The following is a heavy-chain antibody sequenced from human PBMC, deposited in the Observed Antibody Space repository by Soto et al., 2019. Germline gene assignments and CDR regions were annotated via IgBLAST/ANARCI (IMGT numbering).Heavy chain of an antibody. D-gene: IGHD6-13*01. J-gene: IGHJ4*02. CDR2: IIPIFGTA. CDR3: ARGGWYSSSWYDCDY. CDR1: GGTFSSYA. Sequence: SVKVSCKASGGTFSSYAISWVRQAPGQGLEWMGGIIPIFGTANYAQKFQGRVTITADESTSTAYMELSSLRSEDTAVYYCARGGWYSSSWYDCDYWGQGTLVTVSS. V-gene: IGHV1-69*13.